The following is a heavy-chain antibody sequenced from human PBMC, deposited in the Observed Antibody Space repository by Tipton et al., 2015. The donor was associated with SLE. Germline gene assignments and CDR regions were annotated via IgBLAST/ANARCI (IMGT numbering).Heavy chain of an antibody. CDR2: INHSGST. CDR1: GGSFSGYY. J-gene: IGHJ4*02. V-gene: IGHV4-34*01. Sequence: LSLTCAVYGGSFSGYYWSWIRQPPGKGLEWIGEINHSGSTKYNPSLRSRVTISVDTSKNQFSLKLSSVTAADTALYYCARGRVDYIRGSYRPSSFDYWGQGTQVTVSS. CDR3: ARGRVDYIRGSYRPSSFDY. D-gene: IGHD3-16*02.